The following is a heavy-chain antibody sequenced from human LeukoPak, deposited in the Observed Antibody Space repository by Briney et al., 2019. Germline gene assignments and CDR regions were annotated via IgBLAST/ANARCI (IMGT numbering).Heavy chain of an antibody. CDR1: GXTXXGSP. V-gene: IGHV3-73*01. Sequence: LRLSCAXSGXTXXGSPILWVRQASGKGLEWVGRIRSKADNYATAYAASVQGRCTISRDDSKSTAYLQLNSLKTEDTAVYYCTQSNYWGQGALVTVSS. CDR3: TQSNY. J-gene: IGHJ4*02. CDR2: IRSKADNYAT.